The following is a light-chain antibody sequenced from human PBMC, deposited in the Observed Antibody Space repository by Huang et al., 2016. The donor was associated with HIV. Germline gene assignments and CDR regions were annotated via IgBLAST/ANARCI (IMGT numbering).Light chain of an antibody. J-gene: IGKJ2*01. CDR3: MQGLQPPPT. CDR2: LGS. Sequence: SLSCRSIDCLFFSWCHYRFAWYPQTPGRSLLRLVFLGSIRASGFPDRFTGSVSGTNFTLEISRVEAEDTGTYYCMQGLQPPPTFGQGTKLEI. V-gene: IGKV2-28*01. CDR1: DCLFFSWCHYR.